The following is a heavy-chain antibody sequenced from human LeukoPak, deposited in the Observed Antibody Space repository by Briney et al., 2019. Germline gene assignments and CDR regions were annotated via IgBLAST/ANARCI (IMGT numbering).Heavy chain of an antibody. Sequence: PGGSLRLSCAASGFTFSSYAMSWVRQAAGKGLEWVSTISSSGGGTYHADSVKGRFTISRDNSKNTLYLQMNSLRAEDTAVYYCARGIMSSGSGIYWGQGTLVTVSS. J-gene: IGHJ4*02. D-gene: IGHD5-12*01. CDR2: ISSSGGGT. CDR3: ARGIMSSGSGIY. CDR1: GFTFSSYA. V-gene: IGHV3-23*01.